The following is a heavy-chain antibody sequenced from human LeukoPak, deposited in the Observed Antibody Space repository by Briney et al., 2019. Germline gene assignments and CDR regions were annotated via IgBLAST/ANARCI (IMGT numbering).Heavy chain of an antibody. D-gene: IGHD5-12*01. CDR2: INPNSGGT. Sequence: ASVKVSCKASGYTFTGYYMHWVRQAPGQGLEWMGWINPNSGGTNYAQKFQGRVTMTRDTSISTAYMELSRLRSDDTAVYYCARAVATITTYPTYFDYWGQGTLVTVSS. CDR3: ARAVATITTYPTYFDY. CDR1: GYTFTGYY. V-gene: IGHV1-2*02. J-gene: IGHJ4*02.